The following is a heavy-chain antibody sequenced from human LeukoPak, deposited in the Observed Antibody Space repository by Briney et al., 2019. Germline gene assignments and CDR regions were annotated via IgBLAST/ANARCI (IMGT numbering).Heavy chain of an antibody. D-gene: IGHD2-15*01. CDR1: GGSFSGYY. Sequence: PSETLSLTCAVYGGSFSGYYWSWIRQPPGKGLEWIGEINHSGSTNYNPSLKSRVTISVDTSKNQFSLKLSSVTAADTAVYYCARGLLRVVAARRADVWGKGTTVTVSS. J-gene: IGHJ6*04. CDR2: INHSGST. CDR3: ARGLLRVVAARRADV. V-gene: IGHV4-34*01.